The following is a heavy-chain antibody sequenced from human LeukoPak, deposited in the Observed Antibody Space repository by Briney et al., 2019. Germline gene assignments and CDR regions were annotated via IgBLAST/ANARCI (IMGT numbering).Heavy chain of an antibody. CDR1: GGSISSSSYY. CDR2: IYYSGST. D-gene: IGHD1-1*01. CDR3: ATARSKLEHFDY. Sequence: SETLSLTCTVSGGSISSSSYYWRWIRQPPGKGLEWIGSIYYSGSTYYDPSLKSRVTISVDTSKNQFSLKLSSVTAADTAVYYCATARSKLEHFDYWGQGTLVTVSS. V-gene: IGHV4-39*07. J-gene: IGHJ4*02.